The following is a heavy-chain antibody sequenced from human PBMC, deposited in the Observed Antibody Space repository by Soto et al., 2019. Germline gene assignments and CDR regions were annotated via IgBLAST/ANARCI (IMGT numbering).Heavy chain of an antibody. D-gene: IGHD6-13*01. CDR2: ISAYNGNT. CDR3: ARESSSSSPHY. CDR1: GYTFTSYG. Sequence: QVQLVQSGAEVKKPGASVKVSCKASGYTFTSYGISWVRQAPGQGLEWMGWISAYNGNTTYAQKLQGRVTMTTDTPTRTAYTELTSLRPDATAVYYRARESSSSSPHYWGQGPLVTV. J-gene: IGHJ4*02. V-gene: IGHV1-18*01.